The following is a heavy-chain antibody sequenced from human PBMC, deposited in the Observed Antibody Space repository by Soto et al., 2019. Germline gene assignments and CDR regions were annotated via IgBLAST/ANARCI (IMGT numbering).Heavy chain of an antibody. CDR2: ISRSGNST. D-gene: IGHD3-9*01. CDR3: AKDAKILDWLPTSYYFDF. J-gene: IGHJ4*02. CDR1: GLSFSSYA. Sequence: EVQVLESGGGLAQPGRSLRLSCAVSGLSFSSYAMTWVRQSPGKGLEWVSSISRSGNSTYSADSVRGRFTISRDNSKNTLYLQKNSLRAEGTAVYYCAKDAKILDWLPTSYYFDFWGQGTLVTVSS. V-gene: IGHV3-23*01.